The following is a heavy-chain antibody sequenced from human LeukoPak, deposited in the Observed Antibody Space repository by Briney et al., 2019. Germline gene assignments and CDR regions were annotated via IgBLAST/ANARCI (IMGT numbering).Heavy chain of an antibody. Sequence: GGSLRLSCAASGFTFSSYWMTWVRQAPGKGLEWVSYISSSGSTIYYADSVKGRFTISRDNAKNSLYLQMNSLRAEDTAVYYCAREAGSRLGAYYMDVWGKGTTVTVSS. CDR3: AREAGSRLGAYYMDV. D-gene: IGHD6-13*01. CDR2: ISSSGSTI. V-gene: IGHV3-48*04. J-gene: IGHJ6*03. CDR1: GFTFSSYW.